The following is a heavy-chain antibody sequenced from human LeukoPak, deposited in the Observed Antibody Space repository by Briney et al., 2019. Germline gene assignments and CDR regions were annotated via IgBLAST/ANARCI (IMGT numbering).Heavy chain of an antibody. J-gene: IGHJ6*02. Sequence: GRSLRLSCAASGFTFSSYAMHWVRQAPGKGLEWVAVISYDGSNKYYADSVKGRFTTSRDNSKNTLYLQMNSLRAEDTAVYYCARDRRPYYYYYGMDVWGQGTTVTVSS. CDR1: GFTFSSYA. CDR3: ARDRRPYYYYYGMDV. CDR2: ISYDGSNK. V-gene: IGHV3-30-3*01. D-gene: IGHD6-6*01.